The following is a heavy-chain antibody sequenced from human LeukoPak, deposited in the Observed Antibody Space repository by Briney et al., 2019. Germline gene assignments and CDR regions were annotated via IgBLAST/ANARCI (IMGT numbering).Heavy chain of an antibody. Sequence: PGWSLRLSCAASGFTFSNYAMIWVRPAPGKGLAWVSSISGSGGSTYYADSVKGRFTISRDNSKNTLYLEMNSLRAEDTAVYYCAKDGDQVTVTKLDYWGQGTLVTVSS. CDR3: AKDGDQVTVTKLDY. V-gene: IGHV3-23*01. CDR2: ISGSGGST. J-gene: IGHJ4*02. CDR1: GFTFSNYA. D-gene: IGHD4-17*01.